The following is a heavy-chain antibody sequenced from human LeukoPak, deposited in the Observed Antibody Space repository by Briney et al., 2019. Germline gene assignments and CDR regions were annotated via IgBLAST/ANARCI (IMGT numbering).Heavy chain of an antibody. CDR3: AKADYYGSGSYYNRGPFDY. D-gene: IGHD3-10*01. CDR2: ISGSGGST. CDR1: GFTFSSYA. V-gene: IGHV3-23*01. Sequence: GGSLRLSCAASGFTFSSYAMSWVRQAPGKGLEWVSAISGSGGSTYYADSVKGRFTISGDNSKNTLYLQMNSLRAEDTAVYYCAKADYYGSGSYYNRGPFDYWGQGTLVTVSS. J-gene: IGHJ4*02.